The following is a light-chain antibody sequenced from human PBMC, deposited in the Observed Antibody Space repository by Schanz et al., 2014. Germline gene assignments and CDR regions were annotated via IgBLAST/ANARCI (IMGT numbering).Light chain of an antibody. CDR2: DVT. V-gene: IGLV2-14*02. Sequence: QSALTQPASVSGSPGQSITFSCTGTSSDVGSYNLVSWYQQPPGQAPKLMIYDVTNRPSGVSNRFSGSKSGTTASLPISWLQAEDEADYYCTSYTSVSTWVFGGGTKLTVL. CDR1: SSDVGSYNL. J-gene: IGLJ3*02. CDR3: TSYTSVSTWV.